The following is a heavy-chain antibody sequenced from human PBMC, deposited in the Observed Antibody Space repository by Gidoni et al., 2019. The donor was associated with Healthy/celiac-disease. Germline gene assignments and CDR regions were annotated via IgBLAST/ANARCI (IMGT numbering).Heavy chain of an antibody. CDR2: ISWNSGSI. Sequence: EVQLVESGGGLVQPGRSLRLSCAASGFSFDDYAMHWVRQAPGKGLEWVSGISWNSGSIGYADSGKGRFTISRDNAKNSLYLQMNSLRAEDTALYYCAKDMGPYYYDSSGYYPGAFDIWGQGTMVTVSS. CDR3: AKDMGPYYYDSSGYYPGAFDI. J-gene: IGHJ3*02. D-gene: IGHD3-22*01. CDR1: GFSFDDYA. V-gene: IGHV3-9*01.